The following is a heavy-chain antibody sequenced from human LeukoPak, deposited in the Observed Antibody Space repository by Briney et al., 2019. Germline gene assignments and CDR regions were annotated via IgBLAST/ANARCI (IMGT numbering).Heavy chain of an antibody. CDR1: GGTFSSYA. CDR2: IIPIFGTA. D-gene: IGHD5-18*01. CDR3: ATARGDGPRDDDTAMKE. J-gene: IGHJ4*02. V-gene: IGHV1-69*05. Sequence: SVKVSCRASGGTFSSYAISWVRQAPGQGLEWMGRIIPIFGTANYAQKFQGRVTITTDESTSTAYTELSSLRSEDTAVYYCATARGDGPRDDDTAMKEWGQGTLVTVSS.